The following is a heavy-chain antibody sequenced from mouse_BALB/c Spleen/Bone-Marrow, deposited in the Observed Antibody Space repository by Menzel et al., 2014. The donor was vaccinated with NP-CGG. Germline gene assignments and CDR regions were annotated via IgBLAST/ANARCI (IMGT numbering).Heavy chain of an antibody. J-gene: IGHJ3*01. Sequence: LMESGPELAKPGASVKISCKASGYTFTDYYINWVKQKPGQGLEWIGWIYPRNNNTKYNERFKDKATLTVDTPSSTAYMQLSSLTSEDTAVYFCARGITTATFAYWGQGTLVTVSA. V-gene: IGHV1-84*02. D-gene: IGHD1-2*01. CDR2: IYPRNNNT. CDR3: ARGITTATFAY. CDR1: GYTFTDYY.